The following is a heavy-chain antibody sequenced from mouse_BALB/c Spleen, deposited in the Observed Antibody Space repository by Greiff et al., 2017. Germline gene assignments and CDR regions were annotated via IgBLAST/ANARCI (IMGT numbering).Heavy chain of an antibody. Sequence: EVKLMESGGGLVQPGGSLRLSCATSGFTFTDYYMSWVRQPPGKALEWLGFIRNKANGYTTEYSASVKGRFTISRDNSQSILYLQMNTLRAEDSATYYCARYGYEGGDYWGQGTTLTVSS. CDR2: IRNKANGYTT. V-gene: IGHV7-3*02. J-gene: IGHJ2*01. CDR3: ARYGYEGGDY. D-gene: IGHD2-2*01. CDR1: GFTFTDYY.